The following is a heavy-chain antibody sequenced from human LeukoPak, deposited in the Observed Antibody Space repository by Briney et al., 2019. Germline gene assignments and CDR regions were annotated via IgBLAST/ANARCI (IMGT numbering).Heavy chain of an antibody. CDR1: GYTFTSYG. J-gene: IGHJ4*02. V-gene: IGHV1-18*01. Sequence: ASVKVSCKASGYTFTSYGISCVRQAPGQGLEWMGWISAYNGNTNYAQKLQGRVTMTTDTSTSTAYMELRSLRSDDTAVYYCARDLPGGPDYYDSSGFDYWGQGTLVTVSS. CDR3: ARDLPGGPDYYDSSGFDY. D-gene: IGHD3-22*01. CDR2: ISAYNGNT.